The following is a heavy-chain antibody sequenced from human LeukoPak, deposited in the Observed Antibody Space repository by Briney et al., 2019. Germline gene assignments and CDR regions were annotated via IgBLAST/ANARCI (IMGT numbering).Heavy chain of an antibody. Sequence: GGSLRLSCAASGFTFSGYGMHWVRQAPGKGMECVAFIRYDGSNKYYADSVKGRFTISRDNSKNTLYLQMNNLRAEDTAVYYCAKAHGAPLYDSSGPDAFDIWGQGTMVTVSS. D-gene: IGHD3-22*01. J-gene: IGHJ3*02. CDR2: IRYDGSNK. V-gene: IGHV3-30*02. CDR3: AKAHGAPLYDSSGPDAFDI. CDR1: GFTFSGYG.